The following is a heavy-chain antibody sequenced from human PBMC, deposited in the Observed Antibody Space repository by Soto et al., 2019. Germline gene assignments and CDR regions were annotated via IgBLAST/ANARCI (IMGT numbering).Heavy chain of an antibody. J-gene: IGHJ4*02. V-gene: IGHV3-23*01. CDR2: ISGSGGST. CDR1: GFTFSSYA. D-gene: IGHD6-13*01. CDR3: AKDSLSCSSCSLVDY. Sequence: EVQLLESGGGLVQPGGSLRLSCAASGFTFSSYAMSWVRQAPGKGLEWVSAISGSGGSTYYADSVKGRFTISRDNSKNTLYLQMNSLRAEVTAVYYCAKDSLSCSSCSLVDYWGQGTLVTVSS.